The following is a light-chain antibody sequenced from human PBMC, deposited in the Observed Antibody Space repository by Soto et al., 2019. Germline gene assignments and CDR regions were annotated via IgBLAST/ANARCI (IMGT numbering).Light chain of an antibody. J-gene: IGKJ4*01. CDR2: AAS. Sequence: DIQMTQSPSSLSASVGDRVTITCRASQSISSYLNWYQQKPGKAPKLLIYAASSLQSGVPSRFSGSGSGTDFTLTISSLQPEDFATYYCLQGYSTPLTFGGGNKVEIK. CDR1: QSISSY. V-gene: IGKV1-39*01. CDR3: LQGYSTPLT.